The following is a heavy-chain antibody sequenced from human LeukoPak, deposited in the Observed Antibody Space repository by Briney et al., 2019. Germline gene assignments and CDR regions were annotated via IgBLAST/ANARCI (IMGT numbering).Heavy chain of an antibody. CDR1: GYSFTSYG. J-gene: IGHJ6*02. CDR3: AKGGDYLRRGMDV. V-gene: IGHV1-18*01. CDR2: ISAYNGNT. Sequence: GESLKISCKGSGYSFTSYGISWVRQAPGQGLEWMGWISAYNGNTNYAQKLQGRVTMTTDTSTSTAYMELRSLRSDDTAVYYCAKGGDYLRRGMDVWAQGTTVTVSS. D-gene: IGHD4-17*01.